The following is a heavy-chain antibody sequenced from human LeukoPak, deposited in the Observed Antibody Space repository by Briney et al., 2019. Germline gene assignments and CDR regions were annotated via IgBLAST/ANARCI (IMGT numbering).Heavy chain of an antibody. CDR1: GFTFSRYS. J-gene: IGHJ4*02. CDR3: ARDRGVAPQLWTDLDH. V-gene: IGHV3-21*01. D-gene: IGHD5-18*01. Sequence: PGGSLRLSCAASGFTFSRYSMNWVRQAPGKGLEWVSSISTSSLYIYNADSVKGRFTISRDNAKNSPYLQMNSLRAEDTAVYYCARDRGVAPQLWTDLDHWGQGTLVTVSS. CDR2: ISTSSLYI.